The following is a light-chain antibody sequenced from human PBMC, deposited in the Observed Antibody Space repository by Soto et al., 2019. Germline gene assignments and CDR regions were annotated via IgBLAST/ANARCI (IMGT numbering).Light chain of an antibody. CDR2: DAS. CDR3: QQSYSTPS. J-gene: IGKJ1*01. V-gene: IGKV1-39*01. Sequence: DIQMTQSPSSLSSSVGDRVTITCRASQSISSYLNWYQQKPGKAPKLLIYDASSLQSGVPSRFHCSGSGTDFTLTISSLQPEDFATYYCQQSYSTPSFGQGPKVEIK. CDR1: QSISSY.